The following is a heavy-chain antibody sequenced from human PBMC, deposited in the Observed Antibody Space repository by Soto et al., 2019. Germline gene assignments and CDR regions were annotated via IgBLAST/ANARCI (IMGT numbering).Heavy chain of an antibody. J-gene: IGHJ4*02. CDR3: ASMGYHYGSGSHPLDY. CDR1: GDTISTGGYS. D-gene: IGHD3-10*01. Sequence: PSETLSLTCGVSGDTISTGGYSWAWIRQPPGKALEWIGHTYHSGNPYYNPSLKSRVIISVDRSKNQFSLKVSSVTAADTAVYYCASMGYHYGSGSHPLDYWGQGTLVTVSS. CDR2: TYHSGNP. V-gene: IGHV4-30-2*01.